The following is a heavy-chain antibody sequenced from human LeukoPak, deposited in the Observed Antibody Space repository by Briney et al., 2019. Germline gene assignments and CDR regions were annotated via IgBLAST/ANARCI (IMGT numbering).Heavy chain of an antibody. J-gene: IGHJ4*02. CDR3: ARDVGARGPYYFDS. D-gene: IGHD1-26*01. CDR2: MNPNSGYT. V-gene: IGHV1-8*03. Sequence: ASVKVSCKASGYTFTTYDINWVRQATGQGLEWMGWMNPNSGYTGYAQKFQGRVTITRDTSISTAYMELSSLRSDDTAVYYCARDVGARGPYYFDSWGQGTLVTVSS. CDR1: GYTFTTYD.